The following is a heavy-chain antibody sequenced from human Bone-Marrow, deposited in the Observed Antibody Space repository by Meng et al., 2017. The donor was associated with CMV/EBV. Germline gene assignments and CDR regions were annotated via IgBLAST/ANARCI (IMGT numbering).Heavy chain of an antibody. J-gene: IGHJ4*02. V-gene: IGHV3-30*02. Sequence: GESLKISCAASGFTFSSYGMHWVRQAPGKGLEWVAFIRYDGSNKYYADSVKGRFTISRDNSKNTLYLQMNSLRAEDTAVYYCRVMVRGVPPSFFDYWGQGTLVTVSS. CDR2: IRYDGSNK. D-gene: IGHD3-10*01. CDR1: GFTFSSYG. CDR3: RVMVRGVPPSFFDY.